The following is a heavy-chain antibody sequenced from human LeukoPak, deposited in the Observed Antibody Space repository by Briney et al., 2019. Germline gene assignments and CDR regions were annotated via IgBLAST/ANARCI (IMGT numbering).Heavy chain of an antibody. D-gene: IGHD1-26*01. CDR2: IIPIFGTA. CDR3: ASNSQVSGS. J-gene: IGHJ5*02. Sequence: GASVKVSCKASGYTFTNYDINWVRQAPGQGLEWMGGIIPIFGTANYAQKFQGRVTITTDESTSTAYMELSSLRSEDTAVYYCASNSQVSGSWGQGTLVTVSS. V-gene: IGHV1-69*05. CDR1: GYTFTNYD.